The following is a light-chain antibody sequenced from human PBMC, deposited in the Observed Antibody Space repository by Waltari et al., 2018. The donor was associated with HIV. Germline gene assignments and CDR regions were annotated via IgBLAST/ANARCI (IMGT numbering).Light chain of an antibody. V-gene: IGLV2-14*03. Sequence: SALTQPASVSGSPGQSITISCLGARSDIGSFDYVSWYQQHPDKAPELILSDVTYRPSGVSGRFSVARSGSMASLTISGRQPEDEADYFCCSYSDSGTILFDGGTRVTVL. CDR2: DVT. CDR3: CSYSDSGTIL. CDR1: RSDIGSFDY. J-gene: IGLJ2*01.